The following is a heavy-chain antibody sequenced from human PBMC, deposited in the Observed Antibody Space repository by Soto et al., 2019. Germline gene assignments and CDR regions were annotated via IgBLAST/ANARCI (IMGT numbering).Heavy chain of an antibody. D-gene: IGHD6-6*01. CDR2: ISYDGSNK. J-gene: IGHJ4*02. V-gene: IGHV3-30*18. CDR3: AKDGGEFEYSSSHRDPFDY. CDR1: GFTFSSYG. Sequence: GGSLRLSCAASGFTFSSYGMHWVRQAPGKGLEWVAVISYDGSNKYYADSVKGRFTISRDNSKNTLYLQMNSLRAEDTAVYYCAKDGGEFEYSSSHRDPFDYWGQGTLVTVSS.